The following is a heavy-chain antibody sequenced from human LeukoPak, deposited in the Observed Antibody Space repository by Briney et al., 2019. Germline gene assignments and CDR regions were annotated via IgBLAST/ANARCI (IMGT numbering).Heavy chain of an antibody. CDR3: VANLVAVFHY. J-gene: IGHJ4*02. CDR2: IFYSGTT. CDR1: GGSISSHY. V-gene: IGHV4-59*03. D-gene: IGHD1-7*01. Sequence: SGTLSLTCTVSGGSISSHYWSWIRQFPGKGLEWIGYIFYSGTTKYNPSLKSRVTISVDTSKSQFSLNLTSVTAADTAVYYCVANLVAVFHYWGQGALVTVSP.